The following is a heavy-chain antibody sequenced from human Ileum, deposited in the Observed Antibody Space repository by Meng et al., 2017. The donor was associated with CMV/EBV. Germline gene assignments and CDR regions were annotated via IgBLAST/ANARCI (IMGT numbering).Heavy chain of an antibody. V-gene: IGHV1-2*02. CDR2: INPNSGST. J-gene: IGHJ4*02. CDR3: ARIIVSRGYSFDY. D-gene: IGHD5-18*01. Sequence: QVTLVHSGADIKNPGAPVRVSCKTSEYTFTNNIMNWVRQAPGQGLEWMGWINPNSGSTNYAQKFQGRVTMTRDTSISTAYMELNRLTSDDTAMYFCARIIVSRGYSFDYWGQGTLVTVSS. CDR1: EYTFTNNI.